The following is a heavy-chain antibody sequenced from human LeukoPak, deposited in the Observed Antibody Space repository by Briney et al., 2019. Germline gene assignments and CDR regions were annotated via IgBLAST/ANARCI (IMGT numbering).Heavy chain of an antibody. CDR3: AREGVYYYDSSGYYSQYFQH. D-gene: IGHD3-22*01. CDR2: IIPILGIA. J-gene: IGHJ1*01. Sequence: GASVKVSCKASGGIFSSYAISWVRQAPGQGLEWMGRIIPILGIANYAQKFQGRVTITADKSTSTAYMELSSLRSEDTAVYYCAREGVYYYDSSGYYSQYFQHWGQGTLVTVSS. V-gene: IGHV1-69*04. CDR1: GGIFSSYA.